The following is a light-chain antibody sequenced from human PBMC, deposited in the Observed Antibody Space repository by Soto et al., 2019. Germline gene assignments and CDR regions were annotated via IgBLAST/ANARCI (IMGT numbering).Light chain of an antibody. Sequence: QSVLTQPASVSGSPGQSITIACTGTIRDVGSYNLVSWYQQHPGKAPKLMIYEVSNRPSGVSNRFSGSKSGNTASLTISGLQAEDEADYYCSSYTSSSTLVFGTGTKLTVL. J-gene: IGLJ1*01. CDR2: EVS. CDR3: SSYTSSSTLV. V-gene: IGLV2-14*01. CDR1: IRDVGSYNL.